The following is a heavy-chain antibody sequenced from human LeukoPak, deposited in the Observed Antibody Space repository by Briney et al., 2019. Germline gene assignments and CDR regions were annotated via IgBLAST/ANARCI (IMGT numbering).Heavy chain of an antibody. CDR2: IIPIFGIA. CDR3: ASPREDTAMGQFDY. D-gene: IGHD5-18*01. CDR1: GGTFSSYA. Sequence: SVKVSCKASGGTFSSYAISWVRQAPGQGLEWMGRIIPIFGIANYAQKFQGRVTITADKSTSTAYMELSSLRSEDTAVYYCASPREDTAMGQFDYWGRGTLVTVSS. V-gene: IGHV1-69*04. J-gene: IGHJ4*02.